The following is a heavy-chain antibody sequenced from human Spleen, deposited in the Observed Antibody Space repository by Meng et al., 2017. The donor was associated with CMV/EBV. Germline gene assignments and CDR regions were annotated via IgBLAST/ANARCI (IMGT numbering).Heavy chain of an antibody. Sequence: LSLTCAASGFNFSSYWMSWVRQAPGKGLEWVATIKEDGSEKYYVDSVKGRFTISRDNAKSSLYLQMNSLRDEDTAVYYCGRCWDYWGQGTLVTVS. CDR1: GFNFSSYW. CDR3: GRCWDY. D-gene: IGHD4/OR15-4a*01. J-gene: IGHJ4*02. CDR2: IKEDGSEK. V-gene: IGHV3-7*01.